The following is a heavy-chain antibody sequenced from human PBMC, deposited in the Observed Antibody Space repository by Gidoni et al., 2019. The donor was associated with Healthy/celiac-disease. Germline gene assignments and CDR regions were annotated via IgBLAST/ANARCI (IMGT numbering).Heavy chain of an antibody. V-gene: IGHV4-39*01. CDR2: IYYGGGT. D-gene: IGHD2-15*01. CDR1: GCSISSSSYY. Sequence: LQLQESRPGLVKPSETLSLTRTVSGCSISSSSYYWGWIRQPPGKGLEWIGSIYYGGGTYYNPSLKSQITISVDTSKNQFSLKLSSVAAADTAVYYCARHLPGGFDYWGQGTLVTVSS. J-gene: IGHJ4*02. CDR3: ARHLPGGFDY.